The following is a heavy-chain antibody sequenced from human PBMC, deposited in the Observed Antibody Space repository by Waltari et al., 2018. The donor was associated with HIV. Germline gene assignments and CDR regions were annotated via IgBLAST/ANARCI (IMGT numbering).Heavy chain of an antibody. J-gene: IGHJ6*02. CDR1: GTSISIDSHY. CDR3: ARRGGATVTSFYYYGLDV. V-gene: IGHV4-39*01. D-gene: IGHD4-17*01. CDR2: IFHSGNT. Sequence: QVQLQESGPGVVKPSETLSLTCTVSGTSISIDSHYWVWVRQPPGKGLEWIGNIFHSGNTYYNPSLKSRVTISVDTSKKQFSLKLASVTAADTAVYYCARRGGATVTSFYYYGLDVWGRGTTVTVSS.